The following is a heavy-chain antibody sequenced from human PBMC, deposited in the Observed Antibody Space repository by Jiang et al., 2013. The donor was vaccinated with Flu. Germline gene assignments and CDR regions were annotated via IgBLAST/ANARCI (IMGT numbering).Heavy chain of an antibody. D-gene: IGHD4-17*01. Sequence: VGWIRQPPGKALDGLHSFIGMMISATAPSLKSRLTITKDTSKNQVVLTMTNMDPVDTATYYCARSVTHTEDAFDIWGQGTMVTVSS. J-gene: IGHJ3*02. CDR2: FIGMMI. V-gene: IGHV2-5*02. CDR3: ARSVTHTEDAFDI.